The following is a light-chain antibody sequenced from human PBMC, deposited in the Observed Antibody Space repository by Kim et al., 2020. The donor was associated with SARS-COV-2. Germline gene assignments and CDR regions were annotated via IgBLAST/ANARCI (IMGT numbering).Light chain of an antibody. Sequence: RVTLPCTGSSSDIGAGLDVHWYQKLPGTAPKLLIFDNTNRPSGVPDRFSGSKSGTSASLAITGLQAEDEADYYCQSYDSSLSGYVFGAGTKVTVL. CDR2: DNT. CDR1: SSDIGAGLD. J-gene: IGLJ1*01. V-gene: IGLV1-40*01. CDR3: QSYDSSLSGYV.